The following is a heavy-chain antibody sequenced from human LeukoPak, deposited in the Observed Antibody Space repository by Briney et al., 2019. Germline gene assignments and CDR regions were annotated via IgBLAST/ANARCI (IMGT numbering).Heavy chain of an antibody. CDR1: GFTVSRNY. J-gene: IGHJ3*02. Sequence: PGGTLRLSRAASGFTVSRNYMSWVRRAPGKGRKWVSVIYSGGSTEYADPAKGRFTISRDHSKNTLYLQMSSLRAEGTAVYYCASSGGPLLAFDIWGQGTKVTVST. V-gene: IGHV3-66*01. CDR2: IYSGGST. D-gene: IGHD2-15*01. CDR3: ASSGGPLLAFDI.